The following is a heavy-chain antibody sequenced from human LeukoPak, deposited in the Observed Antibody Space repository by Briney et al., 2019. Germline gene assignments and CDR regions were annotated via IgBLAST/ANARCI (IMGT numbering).Heavy chain of an antibody. V-gene: IGHV1-69*05. D-gene: IGHD1-7*01. CDR1: GGTFSSYA. CDR3: ARALNWNYPFLDY. Sequence: ASVKVSCKASGGTFSSYAISWVRQAPGQGLEWMGGIIPIFGTANYAQKFQGRVTITTDESTSTAYMELSSLRSEDTAVYYCARALNWNYPFLDYWGQGTLVTVSS. J-gene: IGHJ4*02. CDR2: IIPIFGTA.